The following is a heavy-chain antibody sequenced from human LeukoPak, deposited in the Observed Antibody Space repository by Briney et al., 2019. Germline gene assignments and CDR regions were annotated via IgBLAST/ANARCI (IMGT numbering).Heavy chain of an antibody. D-gene: IGHD2-2*01. Sequence: ASVEVYCKTSGYTFTGYYMYWVRQAPGQGLEWMGWINPNSGGTNYAQKFQGRVTMTRDTSISTVYMELGSLRSDDTAVYFCARRVVPTAFSWFDPWGQGTLVTVSP. CDR1: GYTFTGYY. V-gene: IGHV1-2*02. J-gene: IGHJ5*02. CDR3: ARRVVPTAFSWFDP. CDR2: INPNSGGT.